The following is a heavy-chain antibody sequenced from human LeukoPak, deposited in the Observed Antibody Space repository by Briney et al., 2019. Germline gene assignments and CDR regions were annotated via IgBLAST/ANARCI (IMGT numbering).Heavy chain of an antibody. V-gene: IGHV4-59*01. Sequence: KPSETLSLTCTVSGGSISSYYWSWIRQPPGKGLEWIGYIYYSGSTNYNPSLKSRVTISVDTSKNQFSLKLSSVTAADTAVYYCVRSLTSRITIFGGVSGNWLDPWGQGTLVTVSS. CDR3: VRSLTSRITIFGGVSGNWLDP. CDR2: IYYSGST. J-gene: IGHJ5*02. CDR1: GGSISSYY. D-gene: IGHD3-3*01.